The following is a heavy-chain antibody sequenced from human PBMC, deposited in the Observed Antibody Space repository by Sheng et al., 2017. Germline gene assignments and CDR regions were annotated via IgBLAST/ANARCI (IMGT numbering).Heavy chain of an antibody. CDR3: ARSYGGY. V-gene: IGHV4-39*01. CDR2: LNLTGPS. Sequence: QLHLQESGPGLVKSSETLSLTCTVSGDTMKNNGHNWAWIRQPPGRDWNGLQVLNLTGPSTPTRSLRSRPTISIDTSMNQFSLKLYAVTAADTAVYYCARSYGGYWGQGTLITVSS. J-gene: IGHJ4*02. D-gene: IGHD3-16*01. CDR1: GDTMKNNGHN.